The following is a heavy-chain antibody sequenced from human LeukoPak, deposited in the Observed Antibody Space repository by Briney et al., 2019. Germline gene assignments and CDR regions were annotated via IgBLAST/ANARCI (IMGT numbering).Heavy chain of an antibody. D-gene: IGHD3-3*01. Sequence: GGSLRLSCAASGFTFSSYEMNWVRQAPGKGLEWISYISSGGSNIYDADSVKGRFTISRDNAKNSLYLQMNSLRAEDTAVYYCARWGYDFSSWGQGTLVTVSS. J-gene: IGHJ5*02. CDR3: ARWGYDFSS. V-gene: IGHV3-48*03. CDR2: ISSGGSNI. CDR1: GFTFSSYE.